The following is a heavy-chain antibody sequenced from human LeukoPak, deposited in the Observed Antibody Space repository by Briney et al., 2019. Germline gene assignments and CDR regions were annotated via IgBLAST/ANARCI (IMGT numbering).Heavy chain of an antibody. CDR1: GYTFTGYY. CDR2: INPNSGGT. J-gene: IGHJ4*02. CDR3: ARGDTVVANLYYFDY. V-gene: IGHV1-2*02. Sequence: ASVKVSCKASGYTFTGYYMHWVRQAPGQGLEWMGWINPNSGGTNYAQKFQGRVTMTRDTSISTAYMELSRLRSDDTAVYYCARGDTVVANLYYFDYWGQGTLVTVSS. D-gene: IGHD4-23*01.